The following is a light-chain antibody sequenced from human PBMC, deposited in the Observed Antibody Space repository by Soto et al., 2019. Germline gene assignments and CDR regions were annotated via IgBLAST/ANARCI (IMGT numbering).Light chain of an antibody. CDR2: LNSDGSH. V-gene: IGLV4-69*01. Sequence: QSVLTQSPSASASLGASVKLTCTLSSGHSSYAIAWHQQQPEKGPRYLMKLNSDGSHRKGDGIPDRFSGSSSGAEHYLTISSLLSEDEADYYCQTWGTGIGVFGGGTKLTVL. J-gene: IGLJ2*01. CDR1: SGHSSYA. CDR3: QTWGTGIGV.